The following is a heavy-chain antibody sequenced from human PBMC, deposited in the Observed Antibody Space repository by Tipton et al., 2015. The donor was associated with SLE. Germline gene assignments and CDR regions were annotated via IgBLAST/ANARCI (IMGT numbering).Heavy chain of an antibody. D-gene: IGHD4-17*01. J-gene: IGHJ5*02. V-gene: IGHV4-59*01. CDR1: GGSLNSYY. Sequence: TLSLTCTVSGGSLNSYYWSWIRQPPGKGLEWIGYIYYSGSTNYNPSLKSRVTISVDTSKNQFSLKLSSVTAADTAVYYCARGYGDYSNWFDPWGQGTLVTVSS. CDR2: IYYSGST. CDR3: ARGYGDYSNWFDP.